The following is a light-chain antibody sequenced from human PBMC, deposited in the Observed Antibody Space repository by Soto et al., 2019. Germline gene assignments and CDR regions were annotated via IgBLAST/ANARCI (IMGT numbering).Light chain of an antibody. J-gene: IGKJ1*01. CDR1: QSVSSSY. Sequence: EIVLTQSPGTLSLSPGESATLSCRASQSVSSSYLAWYQQKPGQAPRLLIYGASSRATGIPDRFSGSGSGTDFTLTISRMKPEDFAVYYCQQYGSSPRTFGQGTKVEIK. CDR3: QQYGSSPRT. CDR2: GAS. V-gene: IGKV3-20*01.